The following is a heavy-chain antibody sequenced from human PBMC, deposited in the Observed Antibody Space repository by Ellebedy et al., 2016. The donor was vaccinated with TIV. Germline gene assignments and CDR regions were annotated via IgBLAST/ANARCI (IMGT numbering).Heavy chain of an antibody. CDR2: INPKSGGT. CDR1: GETFIDYY. J-gene: IGHJ4*02. D-gene: IGHD2/OR15-2a*01. CDR3: TAGILSAAVYFDC. Sequence: ASVTVSCXASGETFIDYYIHWVRQAPGQGLEWMGWINPKSGGTNYAQKFQDRVTMTWDTSLSTAYMELTRLRSDDTVIYYCTAGILSAAVYFDCWGQGTLLTVSS. V-gene: IGHV1-2*02.